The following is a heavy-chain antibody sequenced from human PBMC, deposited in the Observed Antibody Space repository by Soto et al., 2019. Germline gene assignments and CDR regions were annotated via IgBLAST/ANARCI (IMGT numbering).Heavy chain of an antibody. V-gene: IGHV1-18*01. D-gene: IGHD2-8*01. J-gene: IGHJ6*02. CDR3: AKNGHPPYYYYGMDV. Sequence: ASVKVSCKASGYSFTTYCIGWVRQAPGQGLEWMGWISGYNGDTNNAQKFQDRVTMTIDRSTTTAYLELRSLTSDDTAVYYCAKNGHPPYYYYGMDVWGQGTTVTVSS. CDR2: ISGYNGDT. CDR1: GYSFTTYC.